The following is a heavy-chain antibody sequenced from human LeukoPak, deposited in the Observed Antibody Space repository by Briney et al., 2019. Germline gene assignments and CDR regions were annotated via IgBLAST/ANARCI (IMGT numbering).Heavy chain of an antibody. CDR3: ARDSTIFGLSTDY. V-gene: IGHV1-46*01. D-gene: IGHD3-3*01. CDR1: GYTFTSYY. J-gene: IGHJ4*02. CDR2: INPSGGST. Sequence: ASVKVSCKASGYTFTSYYMHWVRQAPGQGLEWMGIINPSGGSTSYAQKLQGRVTMTTDTSTSTAYMELRSLRSDDTAVYYCARDSTIFGLSTDYWGQGTLVTVSS.